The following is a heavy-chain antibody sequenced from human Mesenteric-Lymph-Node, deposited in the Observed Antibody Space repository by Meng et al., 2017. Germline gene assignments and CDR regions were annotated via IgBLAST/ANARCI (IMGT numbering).Heavy chain of an antibody. CDR2: IYPGDSDT. J-gene: IGHJ4*02. D-gene: IGHD3-10*01. Sequence: KVSCKGSGYSFTSYWIGWVRQMPAKGLERMGIIYPGDSDTRYSPSFQGQDTVSADKSISTASLQWSSLKASDTAMYYCARQLRFGATDYWGQGTLVTVS. V-gene: IGHV5-51*01. CDR3: ARQLRFGATDY. CDR1: GYSFTSYW.